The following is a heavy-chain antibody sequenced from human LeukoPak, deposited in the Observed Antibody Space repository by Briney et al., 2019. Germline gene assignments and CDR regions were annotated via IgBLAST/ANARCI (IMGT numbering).Heavy chain of an antibody. CDR2: IFYTGST. J-gene: IGHJ4*02. CDR1: GDSISSYY. V-gene: IGHV4-59*01. CDR3: AKGGWSLGY. D-gene: IGHD3-3*01. Sequence: PSETLSLTCTVSGDSISSYYWSWIRQSPGKGLEWIGYIFYTGSTNYNPSLKSRVTISVDTSKNQFSLRLTSVTAADTAVYYCAKGGWSLGYWGQGTLVTVSS.